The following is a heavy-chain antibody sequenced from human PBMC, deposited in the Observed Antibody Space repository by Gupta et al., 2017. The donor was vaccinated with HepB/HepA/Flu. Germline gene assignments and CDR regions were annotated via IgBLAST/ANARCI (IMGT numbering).Heavy chain of an antibody. Sequence: QVQLQQWGAGLLKPSETLSLTCAVYGGSFSGYYWSWIRQPPGKGLEWIGEINHSGSTNYNPSLKSRVTISVDTSKNQFSLKLSSVTAAETAVYDCARGKSIAARPNYYYGMDVGGQGTTVTVSS. CDR2: INHSGST. CDR3: ARGKSIAARPNYYYGMDV. D-gene: IGHD6-6*01. CDR1: GGSFSGYY. V-gene: IGHV4-34*01. J-gene: IGHJ6*02.